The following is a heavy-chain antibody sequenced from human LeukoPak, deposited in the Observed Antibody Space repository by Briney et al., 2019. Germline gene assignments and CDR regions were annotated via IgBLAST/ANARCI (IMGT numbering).Heavy chain of an antibody. Sequence: SETLSLTCTVSGGSISSYYWSWIRQPPGKGLEWIGYIYYSGSTNYNPSLKSRVTISVDTSKNQFSLKLSSVTAADTAVYYCARHVYLCPNAVFDHWGQGALVTVSS. CDR3: ARHVYLCPNAVFDH. CDR2: IYYSGST. J-gene: IGHJ4*02. D-gene: IGHD2/OR15-2a*01. CDR1: GGSISSYY. V-gene: IGHV4-59*08.